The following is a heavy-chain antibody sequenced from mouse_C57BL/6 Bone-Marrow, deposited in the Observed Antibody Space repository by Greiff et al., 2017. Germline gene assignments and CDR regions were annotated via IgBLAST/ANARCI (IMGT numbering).Heavy chain of an antibody. CDR1: GYTFTSYG. CDR2: IYPRSGNT. CDR3: ARKGAYNSNPYYFDY. J-gene: IGHJ2*01. Sequence: VQLQQSGAELARPGASVKLSCKASGYTFTSYGISWVKQRTGQGLEWIGEIYPRSGNTYYNEKFKGKATLTADKSSSTAYMELRSLTSEDSAVYFCARKGAYNSNPYYFDYWGQGTTLTVSS. D-gene: IGHD2-5*01. V-gene: IGHV1-81*01.